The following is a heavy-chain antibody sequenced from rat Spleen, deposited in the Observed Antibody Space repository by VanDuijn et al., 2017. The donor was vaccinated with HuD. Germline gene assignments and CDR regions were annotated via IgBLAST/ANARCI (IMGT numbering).Heavy chain of an antibody. Sequence: EVQLVESGGGLVQPGRSLKLSCAASGFTFTDYNMAWVRQAPKKGLEWVATIIYDGSSTYYRDSVKGRFTISRDNAKSTLYLQMDSLRSEDTATYYCARSDVYYGGYSDFFDYWGQGVMVTVSS. V-gene: IGHV5-7*01. J-gene: IGHJ2*01. CDR1: GFTFTDYN. CDR2: IIYDGSST. D-gene: IGHD1-6*01. CDR3: ARSDVYYGGYSDFFDY.